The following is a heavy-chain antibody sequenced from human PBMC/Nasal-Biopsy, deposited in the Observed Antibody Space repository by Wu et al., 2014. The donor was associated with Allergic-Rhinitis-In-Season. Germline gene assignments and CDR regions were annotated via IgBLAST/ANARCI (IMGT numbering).Heavy chain of an antibody. J-gene: IGHJ6*02. D-gene: IGHD1-26*01. Sequence: LRLSCAASGLTVSGNYMSWVRQLQGRAGVVSVIYAGGSEQYADSVRGRFTIWRDNSKNTLNLQMNSLRAEDTAVYYCARNKPGGSYHYYYHGMDVWGQGTTVTVSS. CDR3: ARNKPGGSYHYYYHGMDV. CDR2: IYAGGSE. V-gene: IGHV3-66*01. CDR1: GLTVSGNY.